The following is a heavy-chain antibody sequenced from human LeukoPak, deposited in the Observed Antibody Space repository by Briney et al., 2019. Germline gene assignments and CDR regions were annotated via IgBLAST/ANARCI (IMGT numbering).Heavy chain of an antibody. CDR3: ARGWRIAARDYYYMDV. V-gene: IGHV3-74*01. CDR2: INSDGSST. J-gene: IGHJ6*03. CDR1: GFTFSSYW. Sequence: GGSLRLSCAASGFTFSSYWMHWVRQAPGKGLVWVSRINSDGSSTSYADSVKGRFTISRDNAKNTLYLQMNSLRAEDTAVYYCARGWRIAARDYYYMDVWGKGTTVTVSS. D-gene: IGHD6-6*01.